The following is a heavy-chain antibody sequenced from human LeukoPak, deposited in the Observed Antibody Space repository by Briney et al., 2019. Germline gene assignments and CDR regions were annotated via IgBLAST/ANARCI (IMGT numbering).Heavy chain of an antibody. Sequence: GSLRLSCSVSGFTFTNYWMSWARQSPGKGLEWIGYIYYSGSTNYNPSLKSRVTISVDTSKNQFSLKLSSVTAADTAVYYCAGIPTATDAFDIWGQGTMVTVSS. CDR2: IYYSGST. D-gene: IGHD2-15*01. CDR1: GFTFTNYW. CDR3: AGIPTATDAFDI. J-gene: IGHJ3*02. V-gene: IGHV4-59*01.